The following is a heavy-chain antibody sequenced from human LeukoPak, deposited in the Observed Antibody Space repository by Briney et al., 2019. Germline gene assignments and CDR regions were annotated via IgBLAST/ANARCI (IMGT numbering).Heavy chain of an antibody. CDR1: GYTFTSYG. CDR2: ISAYNGNT. J-gene: IGHJ5*02. Sequence: GASVKVSCKASGYTFTSYGISWVRQAPGQGLEWMGWISAYNGNTNYAQKLQGRVTMTTDTSTSTAYMELRSLRSDDTAVYYCARLYSSSWETPDNWFDPWGQGTLVTVSS. CDR3: ARLYSSSWETPDNWFDP. D-gene: IGHD6-13*01. V-gene: IGHV1-18*01.